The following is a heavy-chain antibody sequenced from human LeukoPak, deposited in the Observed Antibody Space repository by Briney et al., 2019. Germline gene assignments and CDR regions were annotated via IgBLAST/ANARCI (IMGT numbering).Heavy chain of an antibody. CDR1: GFTFSSYS. CDR3: ATGEAYYYYYYMDV. CDR2: ISSSSSTI. D-gene: IGHD1-26*01. V-gene: IGHV3-48*01. J-gene: IGHJ6*03. Sequence: PGGSLRLSCAASGFTFSSYSMNWVRQAPGKGLEWVSYISSSSSTIYFADSVKGRFTISRDNAKNSLYLQMNSLRAEDTAVYYCATGEAYYYYYYMDVWGKGTTVTVSS.